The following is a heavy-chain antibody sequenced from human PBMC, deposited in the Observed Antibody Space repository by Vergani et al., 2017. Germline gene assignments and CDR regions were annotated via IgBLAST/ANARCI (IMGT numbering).Heavy chain of an antibody. CDR2: ISSSGSTL. CDR1: GLTFSDYY. D-gene: IGHD3-9*01. CDR3: AGYYDILSGYYTPYYYYGMDV. J-gene: IGHJ6*02. V-gene: IGHV3-11*04. Sequence: QVQLVESGGGLDKPGGSLRLSCAASGLTFSDYYMSWIRPAPGKGLEWVSYISSSGSTLYYADSVKGRCTISRDNGKNSLYLQMNSLRSEDTAVYYCAGYYDILSGYYTPYYYYGMDVWGQGTTVTVSS.